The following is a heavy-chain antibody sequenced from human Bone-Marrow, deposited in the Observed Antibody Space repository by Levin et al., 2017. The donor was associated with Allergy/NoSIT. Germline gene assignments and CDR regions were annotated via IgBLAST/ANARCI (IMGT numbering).Heavy chain of an antibody. J-gene: IGHJ4*02. V-gene: IGHV3-11*03. CDR2: ISSRGSYT. CDR3: ARVRARPKFYITVAIFDSFDY. Sequence: GGSLRLSCAASGLSFSDCYMTWIRQAAGKGLEWVSYISSRGSYTNYADSVKGRFTISRDNAKNSVYLQMNSLRAEDTAIYYCARVRARPKFYITVAIFDSFDYWGQGILVTVSS. CDR1: GLSFSDCY. D-gene: IGHD3-10*01.